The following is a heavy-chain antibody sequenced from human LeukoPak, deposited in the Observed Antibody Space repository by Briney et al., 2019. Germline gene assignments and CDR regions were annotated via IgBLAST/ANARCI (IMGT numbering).Heavy chain of an antibody. D-gene: IGHD3-9*01. J-gene: IGHJ6*03. CDR1: GGSFSGYY. CDR3: ARDVFDWLSNYYYYYMDV. V-gene: IGHV4-34*01. Sequence: SETLSLTCAVYGGSFSGYYWSWIRQPPGKGLEWIGEINHSGSTNYNPSLKSRVTMSVDTSKNQFSLKLSSVTAADTAVYYCARDVFDWLSNYYYYYMDVWGKGTTVTISS. CDR2: INHSGST.